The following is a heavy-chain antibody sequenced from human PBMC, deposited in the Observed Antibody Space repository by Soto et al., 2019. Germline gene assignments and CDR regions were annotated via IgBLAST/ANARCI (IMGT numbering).Heavy chain of an antibody. J-gene: IGHJ4*02. V-gene: IGHV1-69*01. CDR3: ARDGVVYYDDSSGYSFDC. CDR2: IIPSFGNA. Sequence: QVQLVQSGAEVKKPGSSVKVSCKASGCTFSSYAISWVRQAPGQGLEWMGGIIPSFGNANYAQKFQGRVTITADECTSTSDMELSSLGSEDTDVDYCARDGVVYYDDSSGYSFDCWGQGTLVTFSS. CDR1: GCTFSSYA. D-gene: IGHD3-22*01.